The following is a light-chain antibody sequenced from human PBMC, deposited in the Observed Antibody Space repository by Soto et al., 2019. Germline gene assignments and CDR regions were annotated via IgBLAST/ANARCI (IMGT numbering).Light chain of an antibody. J-gene: IGKJ4*01. CDR3: QQYGSSLLT. V-gene: IGKV3-20*01. Sequence: EIVMTQSPATLSVSPGERATLSCRASQSVSSSSLAWYQQKRGQAPKLLIYGASNRATGIPDRFSGSGSGTDFILTISRLEPEDFAVYYCQQYGSSLLTFGGGTKVDIK. CDR2: GAS. CDR1: QSVSSSS.